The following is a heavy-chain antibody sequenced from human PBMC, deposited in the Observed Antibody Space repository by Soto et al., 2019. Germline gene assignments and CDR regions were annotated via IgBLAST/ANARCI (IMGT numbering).Heavy chain of an antibody. CDR2: IYWDDDK. V-gene: IGHV2-5*02. D-gene: IGHD5-18*01. J-gene: IGHJ4*02. Sequence: QITLKESGPTLVKPTQTLTLTCTFSGFSLSTSGVGVGWVRQPPGKALEWLALIYWDDDKRYNPSLTSRLIITKDTSKNQVVLTMTNMDAVDTATYYRANRRRLQIALGFDDWGQGTLLTVSS. CDR3: ANRRRLQIALGFDD. CDR1: GFSLSTSGVG.